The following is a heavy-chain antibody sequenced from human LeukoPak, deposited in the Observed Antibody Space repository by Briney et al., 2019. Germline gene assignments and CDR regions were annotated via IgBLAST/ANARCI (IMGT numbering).Heavy chain of an antibody. CDR1: GGSFRSGSYY. Sequence: SETLSLTCTVSGGSFRSGSYYWNWIRQPAGKGLEWIGRIYTSGNTNYNPSLKSRVTISVDTSKNQFSLKLSSVTAADTAVYYCARHRAAAGIYYYYYMDVWGKGTTVTISS. CDR3: ARHRAAAGIYYYYYMDV. J-gene: IGHJ6*03. D-gene: IGHD6-13*01. CDR2: IYTSGNT. V-gene: IGHV4-61*02.